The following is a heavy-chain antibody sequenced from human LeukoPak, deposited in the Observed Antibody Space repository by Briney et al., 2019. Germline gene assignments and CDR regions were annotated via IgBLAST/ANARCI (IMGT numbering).Heavy chain of an antibody. J-gene: IGHJ4*02. Sequence: PGRSLRLSCAASGFTFSSYAMHWVRQAPGKGLEWVAVISYDGSDKYYADSVKGRLTISRDNSKNTVYLQMNSLRAEDTAEYYCARGVGIAVAGAFDYWGQGTLVTVSS. D-gene: IGHD6-19*01. CDR3: ARGVGIAVAGAFDY. V-gene: IGHV3-30*04. CDR2: ISYDGSDK. CDR1: GFTFSSYA.